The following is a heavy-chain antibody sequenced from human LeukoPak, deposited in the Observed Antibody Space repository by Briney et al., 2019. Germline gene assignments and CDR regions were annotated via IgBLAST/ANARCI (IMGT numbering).Heavy chain of an antibody. Sequence: PGRSLRLSCAASGFYFDSYGMRWVRQAPGKGLEWVAVIWDDGSNKYYADSMKGRFASSRGNSRNTLYLQMNRLRAEDTAVYYCVRDLDSNEFWSGYWPDAFDTWGQGTVVSVSS. CDR2: IWDDGSNK. CDR1: GFYFDSYG. CDR3: VRDLDSNEFWSGYWPDAFDT. J-gene: IGHJ3*02. D-gene: IGHD3-3*01. V-gene: IGHV3-33*01.